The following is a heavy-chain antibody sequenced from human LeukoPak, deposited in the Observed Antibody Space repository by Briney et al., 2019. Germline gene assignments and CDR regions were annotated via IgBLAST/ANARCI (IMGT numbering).Heavy chain of an antibody. D-gene: IGHD2-21*01. CDR1: GFTFDDYA. CDR2: ISWNSGSI. Sequence: GRSLRLSCAASGFTFDDYAMHWVRQAPGKGLEWVSGISWNSGSIGYADSVKGRFTISRDNAKNSLYLQMNSLRAEDTAVYYCAKEIPHAPAEYFQHWGQGTLVTVSS. V-gene: IGHV3-9*01. CDR3: AKEIPHAPAEYFQH. J-gene: IGHJ1*01.